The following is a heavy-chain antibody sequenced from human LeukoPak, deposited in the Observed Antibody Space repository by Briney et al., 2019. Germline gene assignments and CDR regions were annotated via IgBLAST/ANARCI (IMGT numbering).Heavy chain of an antibody. CDR3: ARTGSTVTMLYPFDH. CDR2: IYYSGGT. V-gene: IGHV4-59*01. CDR1: GGSIRSYY. J-gene: IGHJ4*02. D-gene: IGHD4-17*01. Sequence: SETLSLTCTASGGSIRSYYWSWIRQPPGKGLEWIGYIYYSGGTNYYPSPKKGGSISVDTSKNQFSLKLSSVTAADTAVYYCARTGSTVTMLYPFDHWGQGTLVTVSS.